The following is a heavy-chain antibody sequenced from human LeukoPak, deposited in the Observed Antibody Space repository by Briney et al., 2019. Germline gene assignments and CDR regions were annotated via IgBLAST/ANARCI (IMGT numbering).Heavy chain of an antibody. Sequence: GGSLRLSCAASGFTFSSYWMHWVRQVPGKGLLWVSRINSGGSSTSYADSVKGRFTISRDNAKNTLYLQMNSLRAEDTAVYYCARGVAANSVAFDIWGQGTMVTVSS. CDR3: ARGVAANSVAFDI. V-gene: IGHV3-74*01. J-gene: IGHJ3*02. CDR2: INSGGSST. D-gene: IGHD2-15*01. CDR1: GFTFSSYW.